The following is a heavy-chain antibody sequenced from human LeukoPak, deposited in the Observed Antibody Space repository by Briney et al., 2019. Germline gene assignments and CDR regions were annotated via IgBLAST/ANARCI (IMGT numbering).Heavy chain of an antibody. CDR3: AKGKAGDYYYYMDV. CDR1: GFTFSSYA. J-gene: IGHJ6*03. V-gene: IGHV3-23*01. CDR2: ISGSGGST. Sequence: GGSLRLSCAASGFTFSSYAMSWVRQAPGKGLEWVSAISGSGGSTYYADSVKGRFTISRDNSKNTLYLQMNSLRAEDTAVYYCAKGKAGDYYYYMDVWGKGTTVTVSS. D-gene: IGHD2-21*01.